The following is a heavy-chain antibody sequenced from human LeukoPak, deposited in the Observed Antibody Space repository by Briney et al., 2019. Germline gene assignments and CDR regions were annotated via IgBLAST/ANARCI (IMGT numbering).Heavy chain of an antibody. CDR1: GYTFTRYY. CDR2: INPQSGGT. V-gene: IGHV1-2*02. CDR3: ARDPGYFVDSTVITPYYYMDV. J-gene: IGHJ6*03. D-gene: IGHD2-15*01. Sequence: ASVTVSYKASGYTFTRYYIHWVRQAPGQGLAWMGWINPQSGGTGFAQKYQARVTMTRDTSIKTAYMELSSLRSGDTAVYFCARDPGYFVDSTVITPYYYMDVWGKGTAVTVSS.